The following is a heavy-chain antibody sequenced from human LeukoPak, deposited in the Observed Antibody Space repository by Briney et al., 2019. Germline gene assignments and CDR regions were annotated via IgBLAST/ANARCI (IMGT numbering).Heavy chain of an antibody. CDR1: GGSISSYY. V-gene: IGHV4-59*08. D-gene: IGHD3-22*01. J-gene: IGHJ5*02. CDR2: IYHSGST. CDR3: ARGLDSSGYYLT. Sequence: SETLSLTCTVSGGSISSYYWSWIRQPPGKGLEWIGSIYHSGSTYYNPSPKSRVTISVDTSKNQFSLKLSSVTAADTAVYYCARGLDSSGYYLTWGQGTLVTVSS.